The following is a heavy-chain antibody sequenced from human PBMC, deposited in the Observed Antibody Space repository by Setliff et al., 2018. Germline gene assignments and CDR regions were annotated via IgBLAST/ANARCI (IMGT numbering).Heavy chain of an antibody. CDR3: ATKAVAGT. V-gene: IGHV3-11*01. CDR2: ISSSGSLI. Sequence: PGGSLRLSCATSGFTFSDYYMSWIRQTPGKGLEWVAYISSSGSLIYYPDSVKGRFTISRDNAKKSVDLQMNSLGAEDMAVYYCATKAVAGTGGQGTLVTVSS. J-gene: IGHJ4*02. D-gene: IGHD6-19*01. CDR1: GFTFSDYY.